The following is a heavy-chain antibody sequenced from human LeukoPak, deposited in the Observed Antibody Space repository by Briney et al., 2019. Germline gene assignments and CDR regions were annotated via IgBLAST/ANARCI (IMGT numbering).Heavy chain of an antibody. Sequence: GRSLRLSCAASGFNFSSYGMHWGRQAPGKGLEWVAVISYDGSNKYYADSVKGRFTISRDNSKNTLYLQMNSLRAEDTAVYYCAKDASPGVQVFDYWGQGTLVTVSS. D-gene: IGHD3-10*01. J-gene: IGHJ4*02. CDR2: ISYDGSNK. CDR3: AKDASPGVQVFDY. CDR1: GFNFSSYG. V-gene: IGHV3-30*18.